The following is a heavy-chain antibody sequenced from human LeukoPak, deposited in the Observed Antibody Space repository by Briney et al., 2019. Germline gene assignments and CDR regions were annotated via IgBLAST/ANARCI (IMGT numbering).Heavy chain of an antibody. J-gene: IGHJ6*03. CDR1: GGSISSYY. D-gene: IGHD2-15*01. CDR3: ARVRPGSGSLYDYSYYMDV. Sequence: SETLSLTCTVSGGSISSYYWSWIRQPPGKGLEWIGDIYYSGSTNYNPSLKSRVTISVDTSKNQFSLKLSSVTAADTAVYYCARVRPGSGSLYDYSYYMDVWGKGTTVTVSS. V-gene: IGHV4-59*01. CDR2: IYYSGST.